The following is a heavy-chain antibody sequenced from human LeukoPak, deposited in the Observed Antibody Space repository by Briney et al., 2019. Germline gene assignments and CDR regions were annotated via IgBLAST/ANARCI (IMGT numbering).Heavy chain of an antibody. D-gene: IGHD6-19*01. CDR2: ISYDGSNK. V-gene: IGHV3-30*01. J-gene: IGHJ6*03. CDR1: GFTFSSYA. CDR3: ERSYTVAGNPHSRYIDV. Sequence: QPGRSLRLSCAASGFTFSSYAMHWVRQAPGKGLEWVAVISYDGSNKYYADSVKGRFTISRDNSKNTLYLQMNRLRAEDTDVYSCERSYTVAGNPHSRYIDVWGKGTTVTVSS.